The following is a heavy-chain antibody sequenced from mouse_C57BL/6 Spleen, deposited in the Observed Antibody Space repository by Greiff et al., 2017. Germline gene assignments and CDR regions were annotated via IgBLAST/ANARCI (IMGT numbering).Heavy chain of an antibody. V-gene: IGHV1-81*01. CDR3: ARQDYYGSSASWFAY. J-gene: IGHJ3*01. CDR1: GYTFTSYG. D-gene: IGHD1-1*01. CDR2: IYPRSGNT. Sequence: QVQLQQSGAELARPGASVKLSCKASGYTFTSYGISWVKQRTGQGLEWIGEIYPRSGNTYYNEKFKGKATLTADKSSSTAYMELRSLTSEDSAVXFCARQDYYGSSASWFAYWGQGTLVTVSA.